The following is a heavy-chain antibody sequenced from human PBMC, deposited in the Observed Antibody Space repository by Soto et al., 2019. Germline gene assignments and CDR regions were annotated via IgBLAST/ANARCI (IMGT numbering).Heavy chain of an antibody. CDR3: SSPGELSGYHSDY. D-gene: IGHD3-22*01. CDR2: IYSDGST. Sequence: EVQLVESGGGLVQPGGSLRLSCAASGFTVSSYYMSWVRQAPGKGLEWVAFIYSDGSTYYADSVKGRFTISRDNSKNTLYLQMRSQRAEDTAVYYYSSPGELSGYHSDYWGQGTLVTVSS. J-gene: IGHJ4*02. CDR1: GFTVSSYY. V-gene: IGHV3-66*01.